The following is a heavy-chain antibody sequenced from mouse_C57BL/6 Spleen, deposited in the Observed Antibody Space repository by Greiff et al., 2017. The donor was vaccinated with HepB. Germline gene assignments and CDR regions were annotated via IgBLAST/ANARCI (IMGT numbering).Heavy chain of an antibody. J-gene: IGHJ4*01. D-gene: IGHD1-1*01. V-gene: IGHV3-6*01. Sequence: EVQLQESGPGLVKPSQSLSLTCSVTGYSITSGYYWNWIRQFPGNTLEWMGYISYDGSNNYNPSLKNRFSITRDTSKNQFFLKLNSVTTEDTATYYCAREITTVVASYYYAMDYWGQGTSVTVSS. CDR3: AREITTVVASYYYAMDY. CDR1: GYSITSGYY. CDR2: ISYDGSN.